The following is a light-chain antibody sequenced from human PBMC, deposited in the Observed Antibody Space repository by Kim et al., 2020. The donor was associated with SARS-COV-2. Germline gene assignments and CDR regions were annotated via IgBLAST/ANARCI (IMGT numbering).Light chain of an antibody. CDR1: KLGDKY. Sequence: GSPGQTASITCSGDKLGDKYACWYQQKPGQSPVLVIYQDSKRPSGIPERFSGSNSGNTATLTISGTQAMDEADYYCQAWDSSTAVFGGGTQMTVL. CDR3: QAWDSSTAV. J-gene: IGLJ3*02. V-gene: IGLV3-1*01. CDR2: QDS.